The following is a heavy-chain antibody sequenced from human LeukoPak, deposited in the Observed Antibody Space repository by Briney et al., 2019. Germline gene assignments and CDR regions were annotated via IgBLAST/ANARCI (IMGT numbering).Heavy chain of an antibody. CDR1: GFTFSNYL. CDR2: IKPDGSGK. J-gene: IGHJ4*02. V-gene: IGHV3-7*01. CDR3: ARGGHRQKEF. Sequence: SGGSLRLSCAASGFTFSNYLMTWIRQSPGKGLEWVAIIKPDGSGKYHVDSVKGRFTISRDNAKNSLYLQMSSLRAEDTAVYYCARGGHRQKEFWGQGTLVTVSS. D-gene: IGHD3-10*01.